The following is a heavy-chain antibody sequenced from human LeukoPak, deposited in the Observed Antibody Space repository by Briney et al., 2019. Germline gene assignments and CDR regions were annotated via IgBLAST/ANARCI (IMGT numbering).Heavy chain of an antibody. CDR1: GFTLSSYW. CDR2: IKQDGSEK. D-gene: IGHD3-22*01. V-gene: IGHV3-7*01. Sequence: PGGSLRLSCAASGFTLSSYWMSWVRQAPGKGLEWVANIKQDGSEKYYVDSVKGRFTISRDNAKNSLYLQMNSLRAEDTAVYYCARYYYDSSGYLDYWGQGTLVTVSS. J-gene: IGHJ4*02. CDR3: ARYYYDSSGYLDY.